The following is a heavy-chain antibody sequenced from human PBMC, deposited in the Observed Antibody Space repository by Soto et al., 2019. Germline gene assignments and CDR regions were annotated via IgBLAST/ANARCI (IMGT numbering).Heavy chain of an antibody. V-gene: IGHV3-30-3*01. CDR3: ARDSTLAYSGSYFDY. D-gene: IGHD1-26*01. J-gene: IGHJ4*02. CDR1: GFTFSSYA. CDR2: ISYDGSNK. Sequence: GGSLRLSCAASGFTFSSYAMHWVRQAPGKGLEWVAVISYDGSNKYYADSVKGRFTISRDNSKNTLYLQMNSLRAEDTAVYNCARDSTLAYSGSYFDYWGQGTLVTVSS.